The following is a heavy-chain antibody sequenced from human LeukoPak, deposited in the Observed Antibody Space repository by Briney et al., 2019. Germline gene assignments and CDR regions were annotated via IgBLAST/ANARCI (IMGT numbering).Heavy chain of an antibody. CDR1: GFTFSSYA. J-gene: IGHJ4*02. CDR2: ISNNGDYT. Sequence: PGGSLRLSWAASGFTFSSYAMSWVRQAPGKGLEWVSAISNNGDYTYYADSVQGRFTISRDNSKSTLCLQMNSLRAEDTAVYYCAKQLGYCSDGSCYFPYWGQGTLVTVSS. V-gene: IGHV3-23*01. CDR3: AKQLGYCSDGSCYFPY. D-gene: IGHD2-15*01.